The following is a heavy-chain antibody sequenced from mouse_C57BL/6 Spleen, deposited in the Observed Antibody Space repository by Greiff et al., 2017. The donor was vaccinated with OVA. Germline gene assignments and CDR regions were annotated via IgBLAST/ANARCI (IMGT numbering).Heavy chain of an antibody. D-gene: IGHD2-4*01. CDR2: IYPGSGNT. Sequence: VMLVESGAELVRPGASVKLSCKASGYTFTDYYINWVKQRPGQGLEWIARIYPGSGNTYYNEKFKGKATLTAEKSSSTAYMQLSSLTSEDSAVYFCARCYDYEGAWFAYWGQGTLVTVSA. V-gene: IGHV1-76*01. CDR3: ARCYDYEGAWFAY. CDR1: GYTFTDYY. J-gene: IGHJ3*01.